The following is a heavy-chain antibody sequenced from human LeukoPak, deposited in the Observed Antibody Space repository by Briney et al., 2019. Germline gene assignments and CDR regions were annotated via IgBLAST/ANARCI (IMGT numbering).Heavy chain of an antibody. CDR3: ARDHCSAGGCYENYYYGMDV. V-gene: IGHV1-2*02. CDR2: INPNSGGT. J-gene: IGHJ6*02. CDR1: GYTFIDYY. Sequence: ASVKVSCKASGYTFIDYYLQWVRQAPGQGLEWMGWINPNSGGTEYVQKFQGRVTMTRGTSINTAYMELSRLRSDDTAVYYCARDHCSAGGCYENYYYGMDVWGQGTTVIVSS. D-gene: IGHD2-15*01.